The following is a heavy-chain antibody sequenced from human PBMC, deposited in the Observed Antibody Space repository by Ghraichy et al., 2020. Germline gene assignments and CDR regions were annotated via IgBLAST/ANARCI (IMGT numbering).Heavy chain of an antibody. J-gene: IGHJ3*02. Sequence: LSLTCAASGFTFSDYYMSWIRQAPGKGLEWVSYISSSGSTIYYADSVKGRFTISRDNAKNSLYLQMNSLRAEDTAVYYCARGPDFVLRPSDAFDIWGQGTMVTVSS. D-gene: IGHD3-3*01. CDR1: GFTFSDYY. V-gene: IGHV3-11*01. CDR3: ARGPDFVLRPSDAFDI. CDR2: ISSSGSTI.